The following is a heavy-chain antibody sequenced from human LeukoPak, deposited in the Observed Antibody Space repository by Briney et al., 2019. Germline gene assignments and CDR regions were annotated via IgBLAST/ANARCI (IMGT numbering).Heavy chain of an antibody. CDR1: GFALSSHW. CDR3: ARNNGMDV. V-gene: IGHV3-7*03. Sequence: GGSLRLSCAASGFALSSHWVTWVRQVPGRGPEWVANVNRDGSETYYLDSVKGRFTISKDNAKNSLYLQMNSLRAEDTALYHCARNNGMDVWGQGTTVIVSS. J-gene: IGHJ6*02. CDR2: VNRDGSET.